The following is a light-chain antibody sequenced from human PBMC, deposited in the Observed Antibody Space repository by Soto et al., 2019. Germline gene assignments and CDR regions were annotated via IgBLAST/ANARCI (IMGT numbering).Light chain of an antibody. CDR2: ANT. CDR1: SSNIGAGYD. CDR3: QSYDSSLSGSV. J-gene: IGLJ3*02. Sequence: QTVVTQTPSVSGAPGQRVTISCTGSSSNIGAGYDVHWYQQLPGTTPKHLIYANTNRPSGVPDRFSGSKSGTSASRAITGLQAEDEADYYCQSYDSSLSGSVFGGGTKVTVL. V-gene: IGLV1-40*01.